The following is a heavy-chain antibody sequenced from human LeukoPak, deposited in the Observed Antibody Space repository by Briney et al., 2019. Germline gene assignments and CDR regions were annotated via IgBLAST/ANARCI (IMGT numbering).Heavy chain of an antibody. CDR3: ARMGYGDYGYFDY. D-gene: IGHD4-17*01. Sequence: RSGGSLRLSCAASGFTFSSYGMHWVRQAPGKGLEWVAVIWYDGSNKYYADSVKGRFTISRDNSKNTLYLQMNSLRAEDTAVYYCARMGYGDYGYFDYWGQGTLVTVSS. V-gene: IGHV3-33*01. CDR1: GFTFSSYG. CDR2: IWYDGSNK. J-gene: IGHJ4*02.